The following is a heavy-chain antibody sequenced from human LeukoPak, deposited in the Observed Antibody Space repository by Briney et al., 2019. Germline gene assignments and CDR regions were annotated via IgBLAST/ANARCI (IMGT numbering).Heavy chain of an antibody. Sequence: GGSLRLSCAASGFTFSNAWMNWVRQAPGKGLEWVGRIKSKTDGGTTDYAAPVKGRFTISRDDSKNTLYLQMNSLKTEDTAVYYCTTDPITIFGVVTDYGGQGTLVTVSS. J-gene: IGHJ4*02. CDR2: IKSKTDGGTT. V-gene: IGHV3-15*07. CDR3: TTDPITIFGVVTDY. D-gene: IGHD3-3*01. CDR1: GFTFSNAW.